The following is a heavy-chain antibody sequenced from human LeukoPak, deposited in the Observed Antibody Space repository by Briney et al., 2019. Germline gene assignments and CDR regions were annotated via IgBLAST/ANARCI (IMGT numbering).Heavy chain of an antibody. CDR1: GFTFSNFG. CDR3: TKAKYSSLAYFFDF. Sequence: GGSLRLSCAASGFTFSNFGMSWVRQAPGKGLEGVSGISGSGDRTNYADSMKGRITISRDNSKNTMNLQMNGLRAEDTAVYYCTKAKYSSLAYFFDFWGQGTLVTVSS. CDR2: ISGSGDRT. J-gene: IGHJ4*02. D-gene: IGHD6-19*01. V-gene: IGHV3-23*01.